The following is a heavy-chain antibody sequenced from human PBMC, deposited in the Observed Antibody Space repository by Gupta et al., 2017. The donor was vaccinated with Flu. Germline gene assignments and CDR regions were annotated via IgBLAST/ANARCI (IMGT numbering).Heavy chain of an antibody. CDR3: ARDRVYYDMDGIYYYYGMDV. V-gene: IGHV3-33*01. CDR1: GFTFSSYA. J-gene: IGHJ6*02. Sequence: QVQLVESGGAVVQPGRSLRLSCAASGFTFSSYAMHWVRQAPGKGLEWVAVIWYDGSNKYYADSVKGRFTISRDNSKNTLYLQMNSLRAEDTAVYYCARDRVYYDMDGIYYYYGMDVWGQGTTVTVSS. CDR2: IWYDGSNK. D-gene: IGHD3-22*01.